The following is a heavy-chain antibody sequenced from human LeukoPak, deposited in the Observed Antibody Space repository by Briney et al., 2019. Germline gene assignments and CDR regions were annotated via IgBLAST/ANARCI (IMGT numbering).Heavy chain of an antibody. CDR3: ARDPSSFGGRFDP. V-gene: IGHV4-4*07. CDR2: IYSSGST. Sequence: SETLSLTCTVSGGSISIYYWNWLRPPAGKGLEGIGRIYSSGSTNYNPPLKSRVTMSVDTSKNQFSLKLSSVTAADTAVYYWARDPSSFGGRFDPWGQGTLVAVSS. CDR1: GGSISIYY. J-gene: IGHJ5*02. D-gene: IGHD3-10*01.